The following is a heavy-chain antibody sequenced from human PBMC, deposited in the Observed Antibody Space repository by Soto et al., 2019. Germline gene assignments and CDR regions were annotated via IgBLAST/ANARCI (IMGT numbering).Heavy chain of an antibody. V-gene: IGHV3-15*07. J-gene: IGHJ4*02. CDR3: TQRPMWEPRWVDY. D-gene: IGHD1-26*01. Sequence: GESLALACAATGFIFSSYSMKCVRQAPRKGLEWVGRIKSKTDGGKTDYAAPVKGRFTISRDDSKNTLYLQMNSLKTEDTAVYYCTQRPMWEPRWVDYWGQGTLVTVSS. CDR1: GFIFSSYS. CDR2: IKSKTDGGKT.